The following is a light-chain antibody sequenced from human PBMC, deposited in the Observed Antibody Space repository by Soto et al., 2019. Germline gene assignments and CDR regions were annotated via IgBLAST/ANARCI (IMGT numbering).Light chain of an antibody. CDR3: QQYVSWA. CDR2: GTS. CDR1: QTISSNY. V-gene: IGKV3-20*01. J-gene: IGKJ1*01. Sequence: EIVLTQSPGTLSVSPGERATLSCRASQTISSNYLAWYQQKPGQAPSLLIYGTSSRATGIPDRFSGSGSGTVFTLTISRLEPEDSAIYYCQQYVSWAFGQGTKVEIE.